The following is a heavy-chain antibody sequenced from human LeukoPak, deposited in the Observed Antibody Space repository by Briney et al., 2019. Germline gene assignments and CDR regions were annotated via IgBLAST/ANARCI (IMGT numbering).Heavy chain of an antibody. Sequence: GGSLRLSRAASGFTFSSYGMHWVRQAPGKGLEWVAVIWYDGSNKYYADSVKGRFTISRDNSKNTLYLQMNSLRAEDTAVYYCAREGIAVAAASLAFDYWGQGTLVTVSS. D-gene: IGHD6-19*01. J-gene: IGHJ4*02. CDR3: AREGIAVAAASLAFDY. CDR2: IWYDGSNK. V-gene: IGHV3-33*01. CDR1: GFTFSSYG.